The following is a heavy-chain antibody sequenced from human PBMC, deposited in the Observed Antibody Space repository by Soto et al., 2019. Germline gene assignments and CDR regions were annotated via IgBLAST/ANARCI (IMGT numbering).Heavy chain of an antibody. V-gene: IGHV4-59*01. CDR2: IYYSGST. Sequence: SETLSLTCTVSGGSISSYYWSWIRQPPGKGLEWIGYIYYSGSTNYNPSLKSRVTISVDTSKNQVSLKLTSVTAADTAVYYCARGWSGYSYFDYWGQGTLVTVSS. J-gene: IGHJ4*02. D-gene: IGHD3-3*01. CDR3: ARGWSGYSYFDY. CDR1: GGSISSYY.